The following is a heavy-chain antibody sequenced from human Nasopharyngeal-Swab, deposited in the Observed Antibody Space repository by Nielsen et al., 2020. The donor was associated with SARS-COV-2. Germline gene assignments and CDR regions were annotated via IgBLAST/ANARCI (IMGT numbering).Heavy chain of an antibody. Sequence: GESLKISCAAYGFTFSSYAMRWVRQAQGKGLEWVSAISSSGGRTYYADSVKGRFTISRDNSKNTLYLQMSSLRAEDTAVYYCAKTKGCSGGSCYGLDYWGQGTLVTVSS. D-gene: IGHD2-15*01. CDR2: ISSSGGRT. V-gene: IGHV3-23*01. CDR1: GFTFSSYA. J-gene: IGHJ4*02. CDR3: AKTKGCSGGSCYGLDY.